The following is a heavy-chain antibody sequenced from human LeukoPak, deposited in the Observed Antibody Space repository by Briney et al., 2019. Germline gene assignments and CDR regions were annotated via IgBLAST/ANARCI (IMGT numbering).Heavy chain of an antibody. D-gene: IGHD5-18*01. V-gene: IGHV3-30-3*01. CDR2: ISYDGSNK. Sequence: PGRSLRLSCAASGFTFSSYAMHWVRQAPGKGLEWVAVISYDGSNKYYADSVKGRFTISRDNSKNTLYLQMNSLRAEDTAVYYCARDAWPADTAMADAFDIWGQGTMVTVSP. J-gene: IGHJ3*02. CDR1: GFTFSSYA. CDR3: ARDAWPADTAMADAFDI.